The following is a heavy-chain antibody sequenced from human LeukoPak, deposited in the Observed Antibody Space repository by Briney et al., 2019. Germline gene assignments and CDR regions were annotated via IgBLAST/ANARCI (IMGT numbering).Heavy chain of an antibody. Sequence: GGSLRLSCAASGFTFSSYAMHWVRQAPGKGLEWVANIKEDGSDKYYVDSVKGRFTISRDNAKNSLYLQMNSLRAEDTAVYYCARDGDGYHYWGQGTLVTVSS. CDR1: GFTFSSYA. CDR3: ARDGDGYHY. CDR2: IKEDGSDK. V-gene: IGHV3-7*01. J-gene: IGHJ4*02. D-gene: IGHD5-18*01.